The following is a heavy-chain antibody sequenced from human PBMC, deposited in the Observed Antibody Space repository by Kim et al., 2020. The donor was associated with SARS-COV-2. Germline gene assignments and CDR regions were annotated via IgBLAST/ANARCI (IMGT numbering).Heavy chain of an antibody. CDR2: ISSSSSYI. Sequence: GGSLILSCAASGFTFSSYSMNWVRQAPGKGLEWVSSISSSSSYIYYADSVKGRFTISRDNAKNSLYLQMNSLRAEDTAVYYCARGRYYYDSSGQLDYWGQGTLVTVSS. V-gene: IGHV3-21*01. CDR3: ARGRYYYDSSGQLDY. J-gene: IGHJ4*02. D-gene: IGHD3-22*01. CDR1: GFTFSSYS.